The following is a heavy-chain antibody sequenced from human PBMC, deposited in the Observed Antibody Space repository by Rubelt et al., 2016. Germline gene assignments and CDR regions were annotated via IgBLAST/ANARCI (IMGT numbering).Heavy chain of an antibody. D-gene: IGHD4-11*01. CDR1: GYTFTSYG. Sequence: QVQLVQSGAEVKKPGASVKVSCKASGYTFTSYGISWVRQAPGQGLEWMGRIIPILGIANYEKKFQGGGTITADKSTSTAYMELSRLRSEETAVYYCARPEVMTTVTPFDYWGQGTLVTVSS. V-gene: IGHV1-69*04. J-gene: IGHJ4*02. CDR2: IIPILGIA. CDR3: ARPEVMTTVTPFDY.